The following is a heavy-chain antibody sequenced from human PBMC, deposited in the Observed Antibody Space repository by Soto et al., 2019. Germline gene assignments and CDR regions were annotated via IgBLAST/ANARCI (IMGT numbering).Heavy chain of an antibody. CDR1: GGSISSGGYF. CDR3: ARVQTYDYGAHTGWLDP. Sequence: QVQLQESGPGLVNPSQTLSLTCTVSGGSISSGGYFWSWIRQHPGKGLEWIGYTFYSGATYYNPSRKSRTTISVDTSKNQFSLTLTSLTAADTAVYFCARVQTYDYGAHTGWLDPWGEGTLVTVSS. V-gene: IGHV4-31*03. J-gene: IGHJ5*02. D-gene: IGHD4-17*01. CDR2: TFYSGAT.